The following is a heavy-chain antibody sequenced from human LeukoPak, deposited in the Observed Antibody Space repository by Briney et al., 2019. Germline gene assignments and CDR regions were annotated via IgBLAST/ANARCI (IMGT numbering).Heavy chain of an antibody. J-gene: IGHJ4*02. CDR3: AVEMATIPFDY. V-gene: IGHV4-38-2*02. CDR1: GYSISSGYY. Sequence: SETLSLTCTVSGYSISSGYYWGWIRQPPGKGLEWIGSIYHSGSTYYNPSLKSRVTISVDTSRNQFSLKLSSVTAADTAVYYCAVEMATIPFDYWGQGTLVTVSS. D-gene: IGHD5-24*01. CDR2: IYHSGST.